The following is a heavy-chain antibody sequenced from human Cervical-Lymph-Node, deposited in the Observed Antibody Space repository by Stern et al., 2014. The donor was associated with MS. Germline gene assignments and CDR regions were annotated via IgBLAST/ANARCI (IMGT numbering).Heavy chain of an antibody. CDR1: GYNFINYW. CDR3: ARWSVACDS. D-gene: IGHD2-21*01. Sequence: EVQLVESGAELKKPGESLKISCKTSGYNFINYWIAWVRQVPGKGLEWIGIIYPGDSDIRYMPSFQGHVTISVDKSITTAYLQWNSLKASDTAVYFCARWSVACDSWGQGALITVSS. CDR2: IYPGDSDI. J-gene: IGHJ4*02. V-gene: IGHV5-51*03.